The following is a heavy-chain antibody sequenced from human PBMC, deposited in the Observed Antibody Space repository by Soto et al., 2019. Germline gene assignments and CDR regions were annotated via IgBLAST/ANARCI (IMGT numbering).Heavy chain of an antibody. D-gene: IGHD2-15*01. J-gene: IGHJ4*02. Sequence: GGSLRLSCAASGFTFSSYAMHWVRQAPGKGLLWVAVISYDGSNKYYAHSVKGRFTISSDNSKNTLYLQMNNLRAEDTAVYYCARYSRIAGGPVCYFDYWGQGTLVTVST. CDR2: ISYDGSNK. V-gene: IGHV3-30*04. CDR3: ARYSRIAGGPVCYFDY. CDR1: GFTFSSYA.